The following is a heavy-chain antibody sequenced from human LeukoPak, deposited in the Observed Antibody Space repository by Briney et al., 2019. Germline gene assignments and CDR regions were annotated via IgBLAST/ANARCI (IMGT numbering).Heavy chain of an antibody. V-gene: IGHV4-39*01. CDR3: ARHSYDPYYYYYMDV. D-gene: IGHD5-12*01. CDR1: GGSISSSSYY. Sequence: SETLSLTCTVSGGSISSSSYYWGWIRQPPGKGLEWIGSIYYSGSTYYNPSLKSRVTISVDTSKNQFSLKPSSVTAADTAVYYCARHSYDPYYYYYMDVWGKGTTVTVSS. CDR2: IYYSGST. J-gene: IGHJ6*03.